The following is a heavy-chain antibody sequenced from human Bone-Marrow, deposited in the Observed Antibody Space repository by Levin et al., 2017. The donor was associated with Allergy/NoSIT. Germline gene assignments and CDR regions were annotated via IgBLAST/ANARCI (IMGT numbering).Heavy chain of an antibody. Sequence: WASVKVSCKASGFTFANSAMQWVRQARGQRLDWIGWIVAGSGNTHYAQRFRDRVTMTGDMSTGTVYMELSSLKSEDTAIYYCAAARAGAINWFDPWGQGTLVTVSS. J-gene: IGHJ5*02. CDR3: AAARAGAINWFDP. D-gene: IGHD1-26*01. CDR1: GFTFANSA. V-gene: IGHV1-58*02. CDR2: IVAGSGNT.